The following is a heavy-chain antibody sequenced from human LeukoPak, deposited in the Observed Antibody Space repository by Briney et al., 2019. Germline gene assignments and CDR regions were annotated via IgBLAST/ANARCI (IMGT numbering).Heavy chain of an antibody. CDR3: ARDHTIFDYAFDI. V-gene: IGHV3-48*01. Sequence: GGSLRLSCAASGFTFSSYSMNWVRQAPGKGLEWVSYISSSSSTIYYADSVKGRFTISRDNAKNSLYLQMNSLRAEDTAVYYCARDHTIFDYAFDIWGQGTMVTVSS. D-gene: IGHD3-3*01. CDR1: GFTFSSYS. J-gene: IGHJ3*02. CDR2: ISSSSSTI.